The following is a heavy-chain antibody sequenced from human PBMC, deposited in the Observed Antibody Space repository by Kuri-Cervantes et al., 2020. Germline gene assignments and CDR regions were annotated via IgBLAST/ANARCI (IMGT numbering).Heavy chain of an antibody. CDR3: ARDHSSSCSD. Sequence: ASVKVSCKASGYTFTSYGISWVRQAPGQGLERMGWINTNTGNPTYAQGFTGRFVFSLDTSVSTAYLQISSLKAEDTAVYYCARDHSSSCSDWGQGTLVTVSS. J-gene: IGHJ4*02. CDR1: GYTFTSYG. V-gene: IGHV7-4-1*02. CDR2: INTNTGNP. D-gene: IGHD6-13*01.